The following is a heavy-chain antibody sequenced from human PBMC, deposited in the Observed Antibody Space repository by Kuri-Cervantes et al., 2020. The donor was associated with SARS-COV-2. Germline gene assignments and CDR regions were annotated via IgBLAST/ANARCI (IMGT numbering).Heavy chain of an antibody. Sequence: GGSLRLSCAASGFTFSSYAMHWVRQAPGKGLEWVAVISYDGSNKYYAGSVKGRFTISRDNSKNTLYLQMNSLRAEDTAVYYCARPQGYCSGGSCPDSFDIWGQGTMVTVSS. CDR1: GFTFSSYA. J-gene: IGHJ3*02. V-gene: IGHV3-30-3*01. CDR3: ARPQGYCSGGSCPDSFDI. CDR2: ISYDGSNK. D-gene: IGHD2-15*01.